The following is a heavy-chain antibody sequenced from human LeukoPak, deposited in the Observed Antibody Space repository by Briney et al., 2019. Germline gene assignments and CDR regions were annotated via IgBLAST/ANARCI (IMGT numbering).Heavy chain of an antibody. D-gene: IGHD1-26*01. V-gene: IGHV3-11*06. CDR3: ARDLGGHGS. J-gene: IGHJ4*02. Sequence: GGSLRLSCAASGFTFSDHYMTRIRQAPGKGLEWVSYISTTSSFTKYADSVKGRFTISRDNAKNSLYLQMNSLRAEDTAVYYCARDLGGHGSWGQGTLVTVSS. CDR1: GFTFSDHY. CDR2: ISTTSSFT.